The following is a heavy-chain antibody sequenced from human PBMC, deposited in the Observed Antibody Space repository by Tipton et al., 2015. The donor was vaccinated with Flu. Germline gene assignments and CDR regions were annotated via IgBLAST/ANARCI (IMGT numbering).Heavy chain of an antibody. V-gene: IGHV4-59*01. CDR2: IYYSGST. CDR3: AREGSGWYRNWFDP. J-gene: IGHJ5*02. D-gene: IGHD6-19*01. Sequence: TLSLTCTVSGGSISSYYWSWIRQPPGKGLEWIGYIYYSGSTNYNPSLKSRVTISVDTSKNQFSLKLSSVTAADKAVYYCAREGSGWYRNWFDPWGQGTLVTVSS. CDR1: GGSISSYY.